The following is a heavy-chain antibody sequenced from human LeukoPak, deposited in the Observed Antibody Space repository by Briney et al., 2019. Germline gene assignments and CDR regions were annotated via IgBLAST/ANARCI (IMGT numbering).Heavy chain of an antibody. D-gene: IGHD4-11*01. J-gene: IGHJ4*02. V-gene: IGHV4-59*08. CDR2: ISYSGYT. Sequence: SETLSLTCTVSDGSISNHYWSWIRQPPGKGLEWIGYISYSGYTNYNPSLKSRVTMSVDTSKNKFSLRLSSVTAADTAVYYCARHDYSNPRLDYWGQGTLVTVSS. CDR3: ARHDYSNPRLDY. CDR1: DGSISNHY.